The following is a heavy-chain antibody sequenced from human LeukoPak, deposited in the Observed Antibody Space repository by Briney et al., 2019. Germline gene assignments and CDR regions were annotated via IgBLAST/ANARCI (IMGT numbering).Heavy chain of an antibody. D-gene: IGHD6-13*01. Sequence: GGSLRLSCAASGFTFSSYSMKWVRQAPGEGLEWVSYISSSSSTIYYADSVKGRFTISRDNAKNSLYLQMNSLRAEDTAVYYCARGIAAADPWGQGTLVTVSS. CDR1: GFTFSSYS. J-gene: IGHJ5*02. CDR3: ARGIAAADP. CDR2: ISSSSSTI. V-gene: IGHV3-48*04.